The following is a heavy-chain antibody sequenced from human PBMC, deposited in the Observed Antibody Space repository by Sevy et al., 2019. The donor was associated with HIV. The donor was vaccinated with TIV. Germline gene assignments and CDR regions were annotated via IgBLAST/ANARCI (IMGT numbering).Heavy chain of an antibody. J-gene: IGHJ5*01. V-gene: IGHV3-21*01. CDR1: GLRFGDYG. Sequence: GGSLRLSCVASGLRFGDYGMNWLRQAPGKGLEWVSTISSSSSYIYYVDSVKGRFTISRDNAQNSLYLQMDSLRAEDTAVYYCARVAAYFDSNAYYPSWGQGTLVTVSS. D-gene: IGHD3-22*01. CDR2: ISSSSSYI. CDR3: ARVAAYFDSNAYYPS.